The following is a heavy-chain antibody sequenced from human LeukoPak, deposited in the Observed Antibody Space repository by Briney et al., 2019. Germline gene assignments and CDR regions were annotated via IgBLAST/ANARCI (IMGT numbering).Heavy chain of an antibody. D-gene: IGHD6-19*01. J-gene: IGHJ6*03. CDR1: GFTFSSYS. CDR3: AREDSSGESGGSYYYYYYYMDV. V-gene: IGHV3-21*01. Sequence: GGSLRLSCAASGFTFSSYSMNWVRQAPGKGLEWVSSISSISSYIYYADSVKGRFTISRDNAKNSLYLQMNSLRAEDTAVYYCAREDSSGESGGSYYYYYYYMDVWGKGTTVTVSS. CDR2: ISSISSYI.